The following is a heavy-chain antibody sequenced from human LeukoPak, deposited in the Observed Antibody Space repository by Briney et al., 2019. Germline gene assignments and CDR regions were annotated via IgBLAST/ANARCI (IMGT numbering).Heavy chain of an antibody. CDR2: IYYSGST. Sequence: SQTLSLTCTVSGGSISSGDYYWSWIRQPPGKGLEWIGYIYYSGSTYYNPSLKSRVTISVDTSKNQFSLKLSSVTAADTAVYYCARVSSGWSHYFDYWGQGTLVTVSS. CDR1: GGSISSGDYY. V-gene: IGHV4-30-4*01. CDR3: ARVSSGWSHYFDY. J-gene: IGHJ4*02. D-gene: IGHD6-19*01.